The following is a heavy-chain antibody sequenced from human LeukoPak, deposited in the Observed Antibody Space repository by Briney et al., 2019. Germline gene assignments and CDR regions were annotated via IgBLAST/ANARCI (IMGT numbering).Heavy chain of an antibody. J-gene: IGHJ4*02. CDR1: GFTFSDYY. CDR2: ISNSGSTI. V-gene: IGHV3-11*01. D-gene: IGHD1-26*01. CDR3: AREHTSGTYYIDY. Sequence: PGGSLRLSCAASGFTFSDYYMTWIRQAPGKGLEWVSYISNSGSTIYYADSVKGRFTISRDNGKNSLYLQMNSLRAVDTAVYYCAREHTSGTYYIDYWGQGTLVTVSS.